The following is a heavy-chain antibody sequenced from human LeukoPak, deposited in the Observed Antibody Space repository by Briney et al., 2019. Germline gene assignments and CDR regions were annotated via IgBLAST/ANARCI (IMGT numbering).Heavy chain of an antibody. V-gene: IGHV3-74*03. Sequence: GGSLRLSCAASGFILNNYYMHWVRQAPGKGPVCVSRINHDGSDTKYVDSVKGRFTVSRDDAKNSLYLQMNSLRAEDTAVYYCAGAYMDVWGKGTTVTVSS. CDR1: GFILNNYY. J-gene: IGHJ6*03. CDR2: INHDGSDT. CDR3: AGAYMDV.